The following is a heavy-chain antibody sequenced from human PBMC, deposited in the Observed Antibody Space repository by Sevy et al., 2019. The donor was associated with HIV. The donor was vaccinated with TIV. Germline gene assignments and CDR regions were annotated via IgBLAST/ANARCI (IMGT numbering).Heavy chain of an antibody. V-gene: IGHV3-30*07. CDR1: GFTFSTHT. D-gene: IGHD6-13*01. J-gene: IGHJ4*02. Sequence: GGSLRLSCLGSGFTFSTHTMQWVRQAPGKGLEWEALIYPDGSRQIYTDSLKGRFTISRDNSKNTLFLQMNDLRTEDTAAYFCARALSGGSWYSGFWGQGTQVTVSS. CDR3: ARALSGGSWYSGF. CDR2: IYPDGSRQ.